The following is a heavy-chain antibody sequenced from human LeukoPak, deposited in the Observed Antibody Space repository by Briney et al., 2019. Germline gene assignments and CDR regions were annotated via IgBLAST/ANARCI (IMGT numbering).Heavy chain of an antibody. J-gene: IGHJ4*02. CDR1: GGSISSGGYY. Sequence: SETLSLTCIVSGGSISSGGYYWSWIRQAPGKGLEWIGYIYYSGSTNYNPSLKSRVTISVDTSKNQFSLKLSSVTAADTAVYYCARLGWLRRNSPFDYWGQGTLVTVSS. CDR3: ARLGWLRRNSPFDY. CDR2: IYYSGST. V-gene: IGHV4-61*08. D-gene: IGHD3-22*01.